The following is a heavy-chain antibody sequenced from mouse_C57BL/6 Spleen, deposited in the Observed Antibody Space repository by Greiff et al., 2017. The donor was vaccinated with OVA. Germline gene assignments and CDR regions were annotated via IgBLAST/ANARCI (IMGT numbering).Heavy chain of an antibody. V-gene: IGHV1-53*01. Sequence: VQLQQPGTELVKPGASVKLSCKASGYTFTSYWMHWVKQRPGQGLEWIGKINPSNGGTNYNEKSKSKDTLTVDKSASTAYMQLSSLTSEDSAVYYCARPYDSSFAYWGQGTLVTVSA. CDR1: GYTFTSYW. CDR2: INPSNGGT. D-gene: IGHD2-4*01. CDR3: ARPYDSSFAY. J-gene: IGHJ3*01.